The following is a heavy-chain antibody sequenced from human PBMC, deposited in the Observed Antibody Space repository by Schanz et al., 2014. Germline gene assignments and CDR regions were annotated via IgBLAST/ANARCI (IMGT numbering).Heavy chain of an antibody. CDR1: GFTFTDYY. J-gene: IGHJ4*02. CDR2: NRHNTFYT. CDR3: VKIGYTHWSLDD. Sequence: QVQLVESGGGLVKPGGSLRLSCAASGFTFTDYYISWFRQAPGMGLEWVSYNRHNTFYTDYADSVKGRFTISRDNAKNSVYLQMSTLRAEDTAVFYCVKIGYTHWSLDDWGQGILVTVSS. D-gene: IGHD6-13*01. V-gene: IGHV3-11*06.